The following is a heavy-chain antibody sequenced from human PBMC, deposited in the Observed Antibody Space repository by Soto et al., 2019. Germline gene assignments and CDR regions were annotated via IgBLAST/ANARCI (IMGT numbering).Heavy chain of an antibody. D-gene: IGHD3-22*01. V-gene: IGHV1-69*08. CDR2: IIPILGIA. CDR1: GGTFSSYT. J-gene: IGHJ2*01. Sequence: QVQLVQSGAEVKKPGSSVKVSCKASGGTFSSYTISWVRQAPGQGLEWMGRIIPILGIANYAQKFQGRVTITADKSTSTAYMELSSLRSEDTAVYYCARDWGADDSSGTGYFDLWGRGTLVTVSS. CDR3: ARDWGADDSSGTGYFDL.